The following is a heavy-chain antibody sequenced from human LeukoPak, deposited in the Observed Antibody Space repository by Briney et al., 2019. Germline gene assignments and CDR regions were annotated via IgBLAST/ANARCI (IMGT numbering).Heavy chain of an antibody. CDR3: ARLTAFGYGAFDS. V-gene: IGHV4-39*01. J-gene: IGHJ4*02. CDR1: GGSISSTSHY. D-gene: IGHD2-21*02. Sequence: PSETLSLTCTVSGGSISSTSHYWSWIRQPPGKGPEWIGNIYYSGSTFYTTSLKSRVTISVDTSRNQFSLRLSSLTASDTAVYYCARLTAFGYGAFDSWGQGTLVTVSS. CDR2: IYYSGST.